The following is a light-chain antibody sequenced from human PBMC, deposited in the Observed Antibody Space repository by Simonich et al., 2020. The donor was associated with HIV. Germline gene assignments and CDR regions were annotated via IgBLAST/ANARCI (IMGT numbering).Light chain of an antibody. V-gene: IGKV3-15*01. J-gene: IGKJ2*01. CDR2: GAS. CDR3: QQYNNWPPYT. CDR1: QSVSSN. Sequence: EIVLTQSPGTLSVSPGERATLSCRASQSVSSNLAWYQQKPGQAPRLLIYGASTRATGIPAMFSGSGSGTEFTLTISSLQSEDFAVYYCQQYNNWPPYTFGQGTKLEIK.